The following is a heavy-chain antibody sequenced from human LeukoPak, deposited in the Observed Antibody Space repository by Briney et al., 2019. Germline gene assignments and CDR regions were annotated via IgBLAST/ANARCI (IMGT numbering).Heavy chain of an antibody. J-gene: IGHJ3*02. D-gene: IGHD1-26*01. CDR1: GFTFSSYS. CDR2: ISSSSSYI. Sequence: GGSLRLSCAASGFTFSSYSMNWVRQAPGKGLEWVSSISSSSSYIYYADSVEGRFTISRDNAKNSLYLQMNSLRAEDTAVYYCARIYSGSYWGGFGAFDIWGQGTMVTVSS. CDR3: ARIYSGSYWGGFGAFDI. V-gene: IGHV3-21*01.